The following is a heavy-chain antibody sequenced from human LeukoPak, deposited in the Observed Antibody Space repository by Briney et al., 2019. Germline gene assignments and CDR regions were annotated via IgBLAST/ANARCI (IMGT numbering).Heavy chain of an antibody. Sequence: GGSLRLSCAAPGFTFSGFAMSWVRRTPGKGLEWVSGISGTGDNTLYADSVKGRFTISRDNSKNTLYLEMNSLRAEDTAIYYCAKMKGHPLPKYYMDVWGQGTTVTVSS. CDR2: ISGTGDNT. V-gene: IGHV3-23*01. D-gene: IGHD1-26*01. J-gene: IGHJ6*01. CDR1: GFTFSGFA. CDR3: AKMKGHPLPKYYMDV.